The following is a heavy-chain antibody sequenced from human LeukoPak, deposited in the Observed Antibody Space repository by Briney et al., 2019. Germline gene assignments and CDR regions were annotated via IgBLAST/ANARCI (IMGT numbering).Heavy chain of an antibody. Sequence: GGSLRLSCAASGFTFSSYGMSWVRQAPGKGLEWVSAISGSGGSTYYADSVKGRFTISRDNSKNKLYLQMNSLRVEDTAVYYCARIPQAAIYTVPNFDYWGQGTLVTVSS. CDR3: ARIPQAAIYTVPNFDY. J-gene: IGHJ4*02. CDR2: ISGSGGST. V-gene: IGHV3-23*01. CDR1: GFTFSSYG. D-gene: IGHD3-16*01.